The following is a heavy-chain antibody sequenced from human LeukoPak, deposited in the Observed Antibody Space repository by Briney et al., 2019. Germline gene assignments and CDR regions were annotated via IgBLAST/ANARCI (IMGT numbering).Heavy chain of an antibody. CDR3: ARVARYHYYGSGSYYDY. V-gene: IGHV4-34*01. CDR2: INHSGST. CDR1: GGSFSGYY. J-gene: IGHJ4*02. Sequence: SETLSLTCAVYGGSFSGYYWSWIRQPPGKRLEWIGEINHSGSTNYNPSLKSRVTISVDTSKNQFSLKLSSVTAADTAVYYCARVARYHYYGSGSYYDYWGQGTLVTVSS. D-gene: IGHD3-10*01.